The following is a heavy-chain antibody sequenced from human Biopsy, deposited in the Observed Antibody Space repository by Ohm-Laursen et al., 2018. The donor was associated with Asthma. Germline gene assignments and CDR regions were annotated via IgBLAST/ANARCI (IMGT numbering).Heavy chain of an antibody. J-gene: IGHJ6*02. CDR1: GYTFISYA. V-gene: IGHV1-3*01. CDR2: INAGNGNT. D-gene: IGHD2-2*01. Sequence: GATVKISCKASGYTFISYAIHWVRQAPGQRLEWMGWINAGNGNTKYSQKFQGRVTMTRDTSISTAYMELNTLTSDDTAVYYCARDSTSSRYCCSGMGVWGPGTTVTVSS. CDR3: ARDSTSSRYCCSGMGV.